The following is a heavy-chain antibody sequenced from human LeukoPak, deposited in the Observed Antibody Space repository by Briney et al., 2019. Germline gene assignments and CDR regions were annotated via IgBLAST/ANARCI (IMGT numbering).Heavy chain of an antibody. D-gene: IGHD2-15*01. CDR3: ASGYCSGGSCQNDAFDI. J-gene: IGHJ3*02. Sequence: PGGSLRLSCAASGFTFSSNYMSWVRQAPGKGLEWVSVIYSGGSTYYADSVKGRFTISRDNSKNTLYLQMNSLRAEDTAVYYCASGYCSGGSCQNDAFDIWGQGTMVTVSS. CDR2: IYSGGST. CDR1: GFTFSSNY. V-gene: IGHV3-53*01.